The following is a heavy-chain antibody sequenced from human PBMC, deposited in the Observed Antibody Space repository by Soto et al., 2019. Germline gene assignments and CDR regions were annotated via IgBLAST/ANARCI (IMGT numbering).Heavy chain of an antibody. J-gene: IGHJ6*03. CDR2: IYYSGST. V-gene: IGHV4-59*01. CDR3: ARATLYCSGGSCWRYYYYMDV. Sequence: SETLSLTCTVSGGSISSYYWSWIRQPPGKGLEWIGYIYYSGSTNYNPSLKSRVTISVDTSKNQFSLKLSSVTAADTAVYYCARATLYCSGGSCWRYYYYMDVWGKGTTVTVSS. CDR1: GGSISSYY. D-gene: IGHD2-15*01.